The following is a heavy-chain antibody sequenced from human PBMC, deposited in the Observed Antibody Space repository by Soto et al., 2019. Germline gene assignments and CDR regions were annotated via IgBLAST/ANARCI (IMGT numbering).Heavy chain of an antibody. Sequence: SETLSLTCTVSGGSISSFHWGWVRQPPGKGLESIGYISYSGNTNYNPSLKSRVTISADTSKNQLSLKLNSVTAADTAVYYCARGGASTWYDWFDPWGQGILVTVSS. CDR3: ARGGASTWYDWFDP. CDR1: GGSISSFH. CDR2: ISYSGNT. J-gene: IGHJ5*02. V-gene: IGHV4-59*01. D-gene: IGHD6-13*01.